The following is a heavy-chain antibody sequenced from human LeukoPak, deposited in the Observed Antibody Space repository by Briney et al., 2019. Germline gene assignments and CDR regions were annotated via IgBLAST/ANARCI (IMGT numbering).Heavy chain of an antibody. D-gene: IGHD3-22*01. CDR3: ARGNPGAYDSSGYYLQYYYYYMDV. CDR1: GGSFSGYY. Sequence: SETLSLTCAVYGGSFSGYYWSWIRQPPGKGLEWIGEINHSGSTNYNPSLKSRVTISVDTSKNQFSLKLSSVTAADAAVYYCARGNPGAYDSSGYYLQYYYYYMDVWGKGTTVTVSS. V-gene: IGHV4-34*01. CDR2: INHSGST. J-gene: IGHJ6*03.